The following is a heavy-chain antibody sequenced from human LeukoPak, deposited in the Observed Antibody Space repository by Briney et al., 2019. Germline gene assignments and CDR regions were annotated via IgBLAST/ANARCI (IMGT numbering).Heavy chain of an antibody. D-gene: IGHD2-21*01. V-gene: IGHV3-23*01. CDR1: GFSFGNYA. CDR2: ISGTGGAT. CDR3: VKDPRDTYGTNWFVS. Sequence: AGSLRLSCVASGFSFGNYAMSWVRQAPGKGLQWVSQISGTGGATWYAGFARDRFTISRDNSKKTLYLQMSGLRVEDTAMYYCVKDPRDTYGTNWFVSWGQGTLLTVSS. J-gene: IGHJ5*01.